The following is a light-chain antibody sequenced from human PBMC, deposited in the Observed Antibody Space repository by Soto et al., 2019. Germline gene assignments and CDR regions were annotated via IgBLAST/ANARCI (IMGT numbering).Light chain of an antibody. J-gene: IGKJ5*01. V-gene: IGKV3-20*01. Sequence: ETVLTQSPGTLSLSPGERATLSCRASQSVSSSYLAWYQQKPGQAPRLVIYGASSRATGIADRFSASGSGTDFTLTISRLEPEDFAVYYCQQYGSSPWTFGQGTRLEIK. CDR1: QSVSSSY. CDR2: GAS. CDR3: QQYGSSPWT.